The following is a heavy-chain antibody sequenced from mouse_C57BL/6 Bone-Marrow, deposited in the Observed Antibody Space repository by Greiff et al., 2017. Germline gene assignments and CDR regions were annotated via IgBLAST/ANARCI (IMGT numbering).Heavy chain of an antibody. V-gene: IGHV14-4*01. D-gene: IGHD2-4*01. J-gene: IGHJ4*01. CDR2: IDPENGDT. CDR1: GFNIKDDY. CDR3: ARDDYDRRSYAMDY. Sequence: EVQLQQSGAELVRPGASVKLSCTASGFNIKDDYMHWVKQRPEQGLEWIGWIDPENGDTEYASKFQGKATITADTSSSTAYMQLSSLTSEDSAVYFCARDDYDRRSYAMDYWGQGTSVTVSS.